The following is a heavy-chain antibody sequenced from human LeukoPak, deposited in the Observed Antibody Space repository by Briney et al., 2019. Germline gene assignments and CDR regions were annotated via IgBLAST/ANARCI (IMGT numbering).Heavy chain of an antibody. D-gene: IGHD2-15*01. CDR3: AKDKYCSGGRCYSYFDY. J-gene: IGHJ4*02. CDR1: GFTFEDYV. CDR2: ISGDGGST. V-gene: IGHV3-43*02. Sequence: GGSLGLSCAASGFTFEDYVMHWVRQAPGKGLEWVSLISGDGGSTYYADSVKGRFTISRDNSKNSLYLQMNSLRTEDTALYYCAKDKYCSGGRCYSYFDYWGQGTLVTVSS.